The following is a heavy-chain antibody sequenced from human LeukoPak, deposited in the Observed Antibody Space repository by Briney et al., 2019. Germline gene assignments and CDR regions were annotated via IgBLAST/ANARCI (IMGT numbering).Heavy chain of an antibody. Sequence: ASVKVSCKASGGTFSSYAISWVRQAPGQGLEWMGGIIPIFGTANYAQKFQGRVTITADKSTSTAYMELRSLRSDDTAVYYCARTYCSSGSCYSTSDPWGQGILVTVSS. CDR1: GGTFSSYA. CDR2: IIPIFGTA. V-gene: IGHV1-69*06. J-gene: IGHJ5*02. D-gene: IGHD2-15*01. CDR3: ARTYCSSGSCYSTSDP.